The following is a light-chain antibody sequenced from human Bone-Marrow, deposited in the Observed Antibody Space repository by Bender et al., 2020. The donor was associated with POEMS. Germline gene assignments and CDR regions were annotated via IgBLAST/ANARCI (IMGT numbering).Light chain of an antibody. Sequence: QSVLTQPPSVSGAPGQRVTISCTGGSSNVGAGYHVHWYQQLPGTAPKLLIYDNSHRPFDVPDRFSGSQSGTSASLVISGLQADDEAVYYCQSYDTRLTGSVFGGGTRLTVL. CDR3: QSYDTRLTGSV. CDR1: SSNVGAGYH. J-gene: IGLJ3*02. V-gene: IGLV1-40*01. CDR2: DNS.